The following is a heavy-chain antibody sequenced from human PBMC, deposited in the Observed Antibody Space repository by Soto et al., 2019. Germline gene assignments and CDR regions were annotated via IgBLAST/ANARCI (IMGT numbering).Heavy chain of an antibody. CDR3: AKALVEYSSSFEDY. CDR1: GFTFSSYA. J-gene: IGHJ4*02. Sequence: PGGSLRLSCAASGFTFSSYAMSWVRQAPGKGLEWVSAISGSGGSTYYADSVKGRFTISRGNSKNTLYLQMNSLRAEDTAVYYCAKALVEYSSSFEDYWGQGTLVTVSS. V-gene: IGHV3-23*01. D-gene: IGHD6-6*01. CDR2: ISGSGGST.